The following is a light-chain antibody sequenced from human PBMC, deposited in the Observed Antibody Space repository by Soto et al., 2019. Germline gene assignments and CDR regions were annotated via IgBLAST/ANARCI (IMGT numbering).Light chain of an antibody. CDR3: CSYAGSYAHV. CDR1: SSDVGAYIY. J-gene: IGLJ1*01. Sequence: QSALTQPRAVSGSPGQSVTFSCTGTSSDVGAYIYVSWYQQHPGKAPKLIIYDVIKRPSGVPDRFSGSKSGNTASPTISGLHAEDEADYYCCSYAGSYAHVFGTGTKVTVL. V-gene: IGLV2-11*01. CDR2: DVI.